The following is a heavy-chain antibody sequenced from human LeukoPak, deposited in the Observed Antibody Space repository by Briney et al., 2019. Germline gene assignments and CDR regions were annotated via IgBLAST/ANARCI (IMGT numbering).Heavy chain of an antibody. Sequence: GGSLRLSCAASGFTFSSYWMSWVRQAPGKGLEWVANIKQDGSEKYYVDSVKGRFTISRDNANNSLYLQMNSLRAEDTAVYYCARDSYCSGGSCYPNPFDYWGQGTLVTVSS. CDR1: GFTFSSYW. CDR2: IKQDGSEK. J-gene: IGHJ4*02. D-gene: IGHD2-15*01. CDR3: ARDSYCSGGSCYPNPFDY. V-gene: IGHV3-7*01.